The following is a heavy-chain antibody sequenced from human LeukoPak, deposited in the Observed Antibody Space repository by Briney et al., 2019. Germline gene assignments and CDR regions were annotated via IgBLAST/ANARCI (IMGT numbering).Heavy chain of an antibody. CDR2: IYTSGST. CDR3: ARAYCSSTSCSPGVYYMDV. CDR1: GGSISSYY. Sequence: SETLSLTCTVSGGSISSYYWSWIRQPAGKGLEWIGRIYTSGSTNYNPSLKSRVTISVDKSKDQFSLKLSSVTAADTAVYYCARAYCSSTSCSPGVYYMDVWGKGTTVTVSS. V-gene: IGHV4-4*07. J-gene: IGHJ6*03. D-gene: IGHD2-2*01.